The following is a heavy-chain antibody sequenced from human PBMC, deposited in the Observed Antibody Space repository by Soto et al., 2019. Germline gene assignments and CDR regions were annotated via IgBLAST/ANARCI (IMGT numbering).Heavy chain of an antibody. CDR2: ISGTGYGT. CDR3: AKARQAQSHYYYGMDV. V-gene: IGHV3-23*01. Sequence: GGSLRLSCAASGFTFSNNAMNWVRQAPGKGLEWVSGISGTGYGTYYADSVKGRFTISRDSSNNTLYLQTNSLRGEDTAFYYCAKARQAQSHYYYGMDVWGQGTPVTVSS. D-gene: IGHD6-19*01. J-gene: IGHJ6*02. CDR1: GFTFSNNA.